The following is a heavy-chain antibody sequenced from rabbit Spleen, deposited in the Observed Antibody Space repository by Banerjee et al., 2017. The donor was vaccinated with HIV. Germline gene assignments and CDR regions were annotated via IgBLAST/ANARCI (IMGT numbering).Heavy chain of an antibody. J-gene: IGHJ6*01. Sequence: QSLEESGGGLVQPEGSLTLTCKASGFDFNSNYYMCWVRQAPGKGLEWIACIYGGGGVSTAYASWARGRFAISKTASTTVPLQMTSLTAADTATYFCARDTGTSFSTYGMDLWGQGTLVTVS. CDR3: ARDTGTSFSTYGMDL. CDR1: GFDFNSNYY. CDR2: IYGGGGVST. D-gene: IGHD8-1*01. V-gene: IGHV1S40*01.